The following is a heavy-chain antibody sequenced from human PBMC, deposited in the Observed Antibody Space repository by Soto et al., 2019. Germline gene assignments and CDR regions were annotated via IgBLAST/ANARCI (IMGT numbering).Heavy chain of an antibody. D-gene: IGHD4-17*01. CDR3: ARGRNYGDYPRYYYYSMDV. CDR2: IIPIFGTA. V-gene: IGHV1-69*01. J-gene: IGHJ6*02. Sequence: LEWRGGIIPIFGTANYAQKSQGRVTIPADESTSTAYMELSSLRSEDTAVYYCARGRNYGDYPRYYYYSMDVWGQGTTVTVS.